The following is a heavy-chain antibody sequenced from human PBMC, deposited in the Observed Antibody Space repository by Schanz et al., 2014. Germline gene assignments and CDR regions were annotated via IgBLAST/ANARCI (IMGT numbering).Heavy chain of an antibody. CDR3: ALETTITTASAIDI. CDR2: ISAFDDNT. CDR1: GYSFTTYG. J-gene: IGHJ3*02. V-gene: IGHV1-18*01. D-gene: IGHD4-17*01. Sequence: QVQLVQSAPEVKKPGASVKVSCKASGYSFTTYGLNWVRQAPGQGAEWMGWISAFDDNTDYAQNFQGRLIMTTDTSPTTVFMELRGVKTDDTSLYYYALETTITTASAIDIWAQGPLVTVSS.